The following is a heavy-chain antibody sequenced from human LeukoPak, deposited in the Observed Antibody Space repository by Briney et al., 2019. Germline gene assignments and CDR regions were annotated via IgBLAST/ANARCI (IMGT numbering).Heavy chain of an antibody. CDR2: IYHDGRT. CDR1: GGSISSYY. J-gene: IGHJ4*02. V-gene: IGHV4-59*08. CDR3: ASFSGYGGNFFDY. Sequence: SETLSLTCTVSGGSISSYYWSWIRQPPGKGLEWIGYIYHDGRTNYNPSLKGRVTISVDTSESQFSLWLRSVTAADSAVYYCASFSGYGGNFFDYWGQGTLVTVSS. D-gene: IGHD4-23*01.